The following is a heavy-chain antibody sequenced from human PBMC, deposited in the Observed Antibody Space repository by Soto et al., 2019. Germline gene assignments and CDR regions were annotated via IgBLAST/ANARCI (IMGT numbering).Heavy chain of an antibody. Sequence: GESLKISCAASGFTFSSYSMNWVRQAPGKGLEWVSSISSSSSYIYYADSVKGRFTISRDNAKNSLYLQMNSLRAEDTAVYYCAREHPWFGELLCYFDYWGQGTLVTVSS. CDR1: GFTFSSYS. D-gene: IGHD3-10*01. V-gene: IGHV3-21*01. CDR3: AREHPWFGELLCYFDY. J-gene: IGHJ4*02. CDR2: ISSSSSYI.